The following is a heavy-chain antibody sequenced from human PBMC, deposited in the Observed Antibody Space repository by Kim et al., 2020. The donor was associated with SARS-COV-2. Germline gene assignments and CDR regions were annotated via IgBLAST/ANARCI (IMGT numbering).Heavy chain of an antibody. CDR2: KSSGTHT. J-gene: IGHJ4*02. D-gene: IGHD1-1*01. V-gene: IGHV3-74*01. CDR3: TTAFEY. Sequence: KSSGTHTYDAASVRGRFRISRDNPKHMVYLQMNSLGAEDTALYYCTTAFEYWGQGTLVTVSS.